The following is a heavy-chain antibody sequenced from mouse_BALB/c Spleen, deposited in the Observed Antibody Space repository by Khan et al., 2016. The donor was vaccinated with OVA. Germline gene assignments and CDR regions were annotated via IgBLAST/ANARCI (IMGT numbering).Heavy chain of an antibody. Sequence: QVQLKESGPGLVQPSQSLSITCTVSGFSLTSYGVHWVRQSPGKGLEWLGVIWSGGSTDYNAAFISRLSISKDNSKSQVFFKMNSLQANDTAIYYCARIFIGTTDYAMDYCGQGTSVTVSS. V-gene: IGHV2-2*02. CDR1: GFSLTSYG. D-gene: IGHD2-14*01. CDR3: ARIFIGTTDYAMDY. CDR2: IWSGGST. J-gene: IGHJ4*01.